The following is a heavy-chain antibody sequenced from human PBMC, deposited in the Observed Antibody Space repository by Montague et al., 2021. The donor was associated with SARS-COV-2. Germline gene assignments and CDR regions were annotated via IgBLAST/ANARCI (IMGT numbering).Heavy chain of an antibody. V-gene: IGHV3-9*01. CDR2: ISWNSGTI. D-gene: IGHD3-10*01. Sequence: SLRLSCAAFGFTFGDDAMHWVRQAPGKGLEWVSGISWNSGTIGYADSVKGRFTISRDNAKNSLYLQMNSLRAEDTALYYCGKDMGNYYGSGRSYFGVDVWGQGTTVTVSS. J-gene: IGHJ6*02. CDR3: GKDMGNYYGSGRSYFGVDV. CDR1: GFTFGDDA.